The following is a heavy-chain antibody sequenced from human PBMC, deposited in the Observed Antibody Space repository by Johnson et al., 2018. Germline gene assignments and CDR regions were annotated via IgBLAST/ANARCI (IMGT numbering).Heavy chain of an antibody. CDR1: GFTFSSHW. CDR3: VGVSSGGMDV. Sequence: VQLQESGGGLVQPGGSLRLSCVGSGFTFSSHWMRWVRQAPGKGLEWVASIRQDGSDISHVDSVKGRFTISRDNAKNSLYLQMDSLRVEDTAVYYCVGVSSGGMDVWGQGTTVIVSS. CDR2: IRQDGSDI. D-gene: IGHD6-6*01. V-gene: IGHV3-7*01. J-gene: IGHJ6*02.